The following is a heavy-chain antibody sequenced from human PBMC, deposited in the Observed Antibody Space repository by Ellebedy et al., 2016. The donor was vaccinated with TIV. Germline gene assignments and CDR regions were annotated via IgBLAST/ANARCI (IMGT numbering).Heavy chain of an antibody. V-gene: IGHV3-74*01. Sequence: GESLKISCAASGFTFSHYWMHWVRQAPGKGPVWVSRINSDGSSTSYADTVKGRFTISRDNAKNTLYLQMSSLRDEDTAVYYCASGTGGYSSSWHSQWGQGTLVTVSS. CDR2: INSDGSST. J-gene: IGHJ4*02. CDR1: GFTFSHYW. D-gene: IGHD6-13*01. CDR3: ASGTGGYSSSWHSQ.